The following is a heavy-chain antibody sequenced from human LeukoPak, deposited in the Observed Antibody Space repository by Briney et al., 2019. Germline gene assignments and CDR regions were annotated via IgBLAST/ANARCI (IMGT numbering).Heavy chain of an antibody. CDR2: IGGSGGST. J-gene: IGHJ5*02. Sequence: GGSLRLSCAATGFTFSSYAMSWVRQAPGKGLEWVSVIGGSGGSTYYADSVKGRFTISRDNSKNTLYLQMNSLRAEDTAVYNCAKDSPGVRGWFDPWGQGTLVTVSS. CDR3: AKDSPGVRGWFDP. V-gene: IGHV3-23*01. CDR1: GFTFSSYA. D-gene: IGHD3-10*01.